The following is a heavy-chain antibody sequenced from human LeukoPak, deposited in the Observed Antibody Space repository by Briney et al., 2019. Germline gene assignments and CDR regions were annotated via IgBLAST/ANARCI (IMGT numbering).Heavy chain of an antibody. Sequence: SETLSLTCTVSGYSISSGYYWGWIRQPPGKGLEWIGSIYHSGSTYYNPSLKSRVTISVDTSKNQFSLKLNSVTAADTAVYYCATTGLYDSSGYYGYDYWGQGTLVTVSS. CDR2: IYHSGST. CDR3: ATTGLYDSSGYYGYDY. V-gene: IGHV4-38-2*02. D-gene: IGHD3-22*01. J-gene: IGHJ4*02. CDR1: GYSISSGYY.